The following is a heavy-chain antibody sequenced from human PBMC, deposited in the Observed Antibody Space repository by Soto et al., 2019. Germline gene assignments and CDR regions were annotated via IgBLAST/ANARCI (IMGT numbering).Heavy chain of an antibody. J-gene: IGHJ5*01. Sequence: QVQLVQCGAEVKKPGSSVKVSCKASGGTFSSYAISWVRQAPGQGLEWMGGIIPLFGTAKYAQKFQGRVTITEAKSTSTAYIEPSSLRSDDPAVHYCARDIVATINWFDPWGQGTLVTVSS. D-gene: IGHD5-12*01. CDR2: IIPLFGTA. V-gene: IGHV1-69*06. CDR3: ARDIVATINWFDP. CDR1: GGTFSSYA.